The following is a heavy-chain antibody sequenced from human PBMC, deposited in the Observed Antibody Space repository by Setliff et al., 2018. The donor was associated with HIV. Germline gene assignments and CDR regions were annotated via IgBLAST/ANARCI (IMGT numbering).Heavy chain of an antibody. Sequence: PSETLSLTCTVSGGSISSYYWSWIRQPAGKGLEWIGRIYTSGSTNYNPSLKSRVTMSVDTSKNQFSLKLSSVTAADTAVYYCARDTTPGIGQAANRFDPWGQGTLVTVSS. J-gene: IGHJ5*02. CDR2: IYTSGST. CDR3: ARDTTPGIGQAANRFDP. V-gene: IGHV4-4*07. D-gene: IGHD1-1*01. CDR1: GGSISSYY.